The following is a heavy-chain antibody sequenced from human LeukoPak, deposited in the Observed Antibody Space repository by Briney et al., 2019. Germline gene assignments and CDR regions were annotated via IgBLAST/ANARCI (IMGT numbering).Heavy chain of an antibody. V-gene: IGHV3-23*01. CDR3: AKDIVVVPAAMVGYCYYYGMDV. CDR1: GFTFSSYA. D-gene: IGHD2-2*01. J-gene: IGHJ6*04. Sequence: GSLRLSCAASGFTFSSYALSWVRQAPGKGLEWVSAISGSGGSTYYADSVKGRFTISRDNSKNTLYLQMNSLRAEDTAVYYCAKDIVVVPAAMVGYCYYYGMDVWGKGTTVTVSS. CDR2: ISGSGGST.